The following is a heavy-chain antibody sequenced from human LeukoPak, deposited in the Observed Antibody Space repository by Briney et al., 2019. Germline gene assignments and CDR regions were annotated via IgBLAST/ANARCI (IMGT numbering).Heavy chain of an antibody. CDR3: AREGGSYSNYEIDY. D-gene: IGHD4-11*01. Sequence: GGSLRLSCAASGFTFSSYSMNWVRQAPGKGLEWVSYISSSSSTIYYADSVKGRFTISRDNAKNSLYLQMNSLRAEDTAVYYCAREGGSYSNYEIDYWGQGTLVTVSS. J-gene: IGHJ4*02. CDR1: GFTFSSYS. CDR2: ISSSSSTI. V-gene: IGHV3-48*01.